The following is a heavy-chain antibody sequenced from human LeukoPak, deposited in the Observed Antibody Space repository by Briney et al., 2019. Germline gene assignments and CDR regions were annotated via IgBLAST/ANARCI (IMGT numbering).Heavy chain of an antibody. CDR3: ARKDIVVVPAAIRIENWFDP. Sequence: PSETLSLTCTVSGGSISSYYWSWIRQPPGKGLEWIGYIYYSGSTNYNPSLKSRVTISVDTSKNQFSLKLSSVTAADTAVYYCARKDIVVVPAAIRIENWFDPWGQGTLVTVSS. V-gene: IGHV4-59*12. D-gene: IGHD2-2*02. J-gene: IGHJ5*02. CDR2: IYYSGST. CDR1: GGSISSYY.